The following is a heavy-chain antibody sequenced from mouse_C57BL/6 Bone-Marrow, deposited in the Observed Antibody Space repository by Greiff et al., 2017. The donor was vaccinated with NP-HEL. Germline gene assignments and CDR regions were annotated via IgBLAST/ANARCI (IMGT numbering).Heavy chain of an antibody. CDR1: GYTFTDYN. D-gene: IGHD1-1*01. Sequence: VQLQQSGPELVKPGASVKIPCKASGYTFTDYNMDWVKQSHGKSLEWIGDINPNNGGTIYNQKFKGKATLTVDKSSSTAYMELRSLTSEDTAVYYCARSRYYGSSLLYYFDYWGQGTTLTVSS. J-gene: IGHJ2*01. CDR3: ARSRYYGSSLLYYFDY. CDR2: INPNNGGT. V-gene: IGHV1-18*01.